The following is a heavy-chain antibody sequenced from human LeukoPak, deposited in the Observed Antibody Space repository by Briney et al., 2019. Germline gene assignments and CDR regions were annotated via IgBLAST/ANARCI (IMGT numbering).Heavy chain of an antibody. J-gene: IGHJ6*02. CDR1: GGSISSYY. D-gene: IGHD6-6*01. CDR2: IYYSGST. CDR3: ARFLAARGGYYGMDV. V-gene: IGHV4-59*01. Sequence: SETLSLTCTVSGGSISSYYWSWIRQPPGKGLEWIGYIYYSGSTNCNPSLKSRVTISVDTSKNQFSLKLSSVTAADTAVYYCARFLAARGGYYGMDVWGQGTTVTVSS.